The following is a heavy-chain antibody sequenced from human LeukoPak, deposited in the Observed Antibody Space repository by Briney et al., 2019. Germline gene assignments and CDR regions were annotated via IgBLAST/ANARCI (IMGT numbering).Heavy chain of an antibody. CDR3: AREMGFGYLLFDY. V-gene: IGHV1-46*01. CDR1: GYTFTSYY. D-gene: IGHD3-10*01. Sequence: GASVKVSCKASGYTFTSYYMHWVRQAPGQGLEWMGIINPSGGSTSYAQKFQGRVTMTRDTSISTAYMELTRLTSDDTAVYYCAREMGFGYLLFDYWGQGTLVTVSS. CDR2: INPSGGST. J-gene: IGHJ4*02.